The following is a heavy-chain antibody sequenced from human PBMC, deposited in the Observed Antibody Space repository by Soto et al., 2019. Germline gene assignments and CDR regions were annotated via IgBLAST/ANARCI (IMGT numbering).Heavy chain of an antibody. V-gene: IGHV3-30-3*01. CDR3: ARGIYGGNSGLDY. CDR2: ISYDGSNK. Sequence: QVQLVEYGGGVVQPGRSLRLSCAASGFTFSSYAMHWVRQAPGKGLEWVAVISYDGSNKYYADSVKGRFTISRDNSKNTLYLQMNSLRAEDTAVYYCARGIYGGNSGLDYWGQGTLVTVSS. D-gene: IGHD4-17*01. CDR1: GFTFSSYA. J-gene: IGHJ4*02.